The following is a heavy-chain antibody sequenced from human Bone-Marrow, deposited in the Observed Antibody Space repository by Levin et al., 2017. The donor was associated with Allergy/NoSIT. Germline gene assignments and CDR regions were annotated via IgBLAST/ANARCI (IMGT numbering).Heavy chain of an antibody. CDR1: GYTFSDYY. CDR3: AGGGASSNDY. V-gene: IGHV1-2*02. CDR2: IDPTHGGT. Sequence: ASVKVSCSVSGYTFSDYYIHWIRKTPGQGLEWIGWIDPTHGGTQFSEKFHDRLGLTRNSSINTAYMELGKLRSGDTALYYCAGGGASSNDYWGRGTLVTVSS. J-gene: IGHJ4*02. D-gene: IGHD6-13*01.